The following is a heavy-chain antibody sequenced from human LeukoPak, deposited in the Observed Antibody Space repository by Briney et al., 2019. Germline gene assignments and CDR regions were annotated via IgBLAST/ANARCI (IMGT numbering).Heavy chain of an antibody. D-gene: IGHD3-10*01. Sequence: GESLEISCKASGYLFTNYWIGWVRQMPGKGLEWMGIIYPGDSDTTYSPTFQGQVTISVDKSINTAYLHWRSLKTSDTAIYYCARPDASGLYWYLDLWGRGTLVFVSS. J-gene: IGHJ2*01. CDR1: GYLFTNYW. V-gene: IGHV5-51*01. CDR3: ARPDASGLYWYLDL. CDR2: IYPGDSDT.